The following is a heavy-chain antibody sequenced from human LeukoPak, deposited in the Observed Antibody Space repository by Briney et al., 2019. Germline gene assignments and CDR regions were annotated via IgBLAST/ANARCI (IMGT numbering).Heavy chain of an antibody. D-gene: IGHD5-18*01. V-gene: IGHV3-53*04. J-gene: IGHJ4*02. Sequence: GGSLRLSCAASGFTASSNYMSWVRQAPGKGLEWVSVIYSGGSTYYADSVKGRFTISRHNSKNMLYLQMNSLRAEDTAVYYCAIGRGHIDYWGQGTLVTVSS. CDR2: IYSGGST. CDR3: AIGRGHIDY. CDR1: GFTASSNY.